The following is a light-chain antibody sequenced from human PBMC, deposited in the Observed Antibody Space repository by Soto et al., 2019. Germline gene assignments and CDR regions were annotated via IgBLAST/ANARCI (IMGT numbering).Light chain of an antibody. CDR1: SSDVGGYNF. CDR2: EVS. J-gene: IGLJ1*01. V-gene: IGLV2-8*01. Sequence: QSVLTQPPSASGSPGQSVTISCTGTSSDVGGYNFVSWYQQHPGKAPKLIIYEVSKRPSGVPDRFSGSKSGNTASLTVFGLQAEDEADYYCSSYAGSNNRYVFGTGTKVTVL. CDR3: SSYAGSNNRYV.